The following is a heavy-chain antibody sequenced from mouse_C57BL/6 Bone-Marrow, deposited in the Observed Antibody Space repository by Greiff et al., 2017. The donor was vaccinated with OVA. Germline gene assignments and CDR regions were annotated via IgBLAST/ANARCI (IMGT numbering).Heavy chain of an antibody. CDR2: IHPNSGST. D-gene: IGHD1-1*01. V-gene: IGHV1-64*01. J-gene: IGHJ2*01. CDR1: GYTFTSYW. Sequence: VQLQQPGAELVKPGASVKLSCKASGYTFTSYWMHWVKQRPGQGLEWIGMIHPNSGSTNYNEKFKSKATLTVDKSSSTAYMQLSSLTSEDSAVYYCARRIYYYGSSWDYFVYWGQGTTLTVSS. CDR3: ARRIYYYGSSWDYFVY.